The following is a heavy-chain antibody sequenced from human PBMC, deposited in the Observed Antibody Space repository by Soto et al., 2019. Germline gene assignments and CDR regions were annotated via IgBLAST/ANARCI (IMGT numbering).Heavy chain of an antibody. CDR1: GFTFSSYS. CDR2: ISYDGSNK. J-gene: IGHJ5*02. CDR3: AAAAPLYNWFDP. Sequence: GGSLRLSCAASGFTFSSYSMNWVRQAPGKGLEWVAVISYDGSNKYYADSVKGRFTISRDNSKNTLYLQMNSLRAEDTAVYYGAAAAPLYNWFDPWGQGTLVTVSS. D-gene: IGHD6-13*01. V-gene: IGHV3-30*03.